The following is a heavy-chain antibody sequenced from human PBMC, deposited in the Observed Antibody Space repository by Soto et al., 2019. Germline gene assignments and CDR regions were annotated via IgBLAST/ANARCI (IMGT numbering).Heavy chain of an antibody. CDR2: ISSSSSYI. D-gene: IGHD4-17*01. Sequence: EVQLVESGGSLVKPGGSLRLSCAASGFTFTSYSMNWVRQAPRKGLEWVSAISSSSSYIYYADSVKGRFTISRDNAKNSLYLQINSLRAEDTAVYYCARDAYGDYGFDYWGQGTLVTVSS. CDR1: GFTFTSYS. CDR3: ARDAYGDYGFDY. V-gene: IGHV3-21*01. J-gene: IGHJ4*02.